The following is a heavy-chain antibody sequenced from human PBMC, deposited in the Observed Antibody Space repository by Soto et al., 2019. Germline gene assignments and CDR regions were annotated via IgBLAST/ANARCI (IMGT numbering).Heavy chain of an antibody. Sequence: PGESLKISCKGSGYSFTSYWISWVRQMPGKGLEWMGRIDPSDSYTNYSPSFQGHVTISADKSISTAYLQWSSLKASDTAMYYCARLYADSSGYYYVGYYYYGMDVWGQGTTVTVS. J-gene: IGHJ6*02. CDR2: IDPSDSYT. CDR1: GYSFTSYW. D-gene: IGHD3-22*01. CDR3: ARLYADSSGYYYVGYYYYGMDV. V-gene: IGHV5-10-1*01.